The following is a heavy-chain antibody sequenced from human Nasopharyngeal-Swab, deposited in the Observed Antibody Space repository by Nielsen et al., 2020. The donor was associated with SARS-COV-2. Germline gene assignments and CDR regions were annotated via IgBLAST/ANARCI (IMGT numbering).Heavy chain of an antibody. CDR1: GFTFSSYW. D-gene: IGHD1-1*01. CDR2: IKQDGSEK. J-gene: IGHJ4*02. CDR3: ARAGRRTGTTRFDY. Sequence: GGSLRLSCAASGFTFSSYWMSWVRQAPGKGLEWVANIKQDGSEKNYVDSVKGRFTISRDNAKNSVYLQMNSLRAEDTAVYYCARAGRRTGTTRFDYWGQGTLVTVSS. V-gene: IGHV3-7*01.